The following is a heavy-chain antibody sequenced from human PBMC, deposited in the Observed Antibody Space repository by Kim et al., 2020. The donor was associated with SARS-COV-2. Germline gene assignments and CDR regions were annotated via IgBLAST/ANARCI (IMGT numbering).Heavy chain of an antibody. CDR1: GFTFSSYS. CDR2: IGSSSSLI. Sequence: GGSLRLSCAASGFTFSSYSMNWVRQAPGKGLDWVSYIGSSSSLIYYADSVKGRFTISRDNAKNSLYLQMNSLRAEDTAVYYCARTVWLSPNRDFDYWGQGTLVTVSS. J-gene: IGHJ4*02. CDR3: ARTVWLSPNRDFDY. V-gene: IGHV3-48*04. D-gene: IGHD6-19*01.